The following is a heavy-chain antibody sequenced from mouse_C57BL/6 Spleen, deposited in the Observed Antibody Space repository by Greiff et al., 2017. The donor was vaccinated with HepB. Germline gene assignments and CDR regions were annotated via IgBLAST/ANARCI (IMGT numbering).Heavy chain of an antibody. J-gene: IGHJ3*01. CDR3: AREGDYTFFAY. Sequence: EVQLVESGGGLVKPGGSLKLSCAASGFTFSSYAMSWVRQTPEKRLEWVATISDGGSYTYYPDNVKGRFTISRDNAKNNLYLQMSHLKSEDTAMYYCAREGDYTFFAYWGQGTLVTVSA. CDR1: GFTFSSYA. CDR2: ISDGGSYT. D-gene: IGHD2-12*01. V-gene: IGHV5-4*01.